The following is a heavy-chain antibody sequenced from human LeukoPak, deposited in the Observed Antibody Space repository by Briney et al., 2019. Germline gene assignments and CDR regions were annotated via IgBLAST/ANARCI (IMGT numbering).Heavy chain of an antibody. Sequence: GAAVKLTCKASGGTFSSYAISWVRQAPGQGLEWMGRIIPILGIANYAQKFQGRVTITADKSTSTAYMELSSLRSEDTAVYYCARLGYCSGGSCYPRVDYWGQGTLVTVSS. J-gene: IGHJ4*02. V-gene: IGHV1-69*04. D-gene: IGHD2-15*01. CDR2: IIPILGIA. CDR3: ARLGYCSGGSCYPRVDY. CDR1: GGTFSSYA.